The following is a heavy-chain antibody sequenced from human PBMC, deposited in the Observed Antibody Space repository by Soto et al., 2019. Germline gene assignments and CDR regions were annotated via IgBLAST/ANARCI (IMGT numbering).Heavy chain of an antibody. CDR1: GFTFSDYY. CDR3: AKEYGRLDY. Sequence: LRLSCAASGFTFSDYYMSWIRQAPGKGLEWVSYISSSSGYTNYADSVKGRFTISRDNAKNSLYLQMNSLRAEDTAVYYCAKEYGRLDYWGQGTLVTVSS. CDR2: ISSSSGYT. V-gene: IGHV3-11*06. D-gene: IGHD4-17*01. J-gene: IGHJ4*02.